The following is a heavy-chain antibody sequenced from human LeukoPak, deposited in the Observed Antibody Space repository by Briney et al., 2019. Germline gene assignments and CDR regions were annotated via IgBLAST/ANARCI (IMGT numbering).Heavy chain of an antibody. CDR2: INPSGGST. Sequence: ASVKVSCKASGYTFTSYYMHWVRQAPGQGLEWMGIINPSGGSTSYAQKFQGRVTMTRDTSTSTVYMELSSLRPEDTAVYYCARYSVQPPVGEYYFDYWGQGTLVTVSS. J-gene: IGHJ4*02. CDR3: ARYSVQPPVGEYYFDY. V-gene: IGHV1-46*01. D-gene: IGHD5/OR15-5a*01. CDR1: GYTFTSYY.